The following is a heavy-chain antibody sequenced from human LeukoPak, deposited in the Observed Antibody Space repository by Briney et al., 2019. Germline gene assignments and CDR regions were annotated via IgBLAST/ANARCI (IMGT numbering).Heavy chain of an antibody. Sequence: SETLSLTCTVSGGSISNYYWIWIRQPPGKELEWIGYIHFSGSSNQNPSLKSRVTMSVDTSKNQFSLKLSSVTAADTAVYYCARHVRSGYNLLDYWGQGTLVTVSS. CDR2: IHFSGSS. CDR1: GGSISNYY. CDR3: ARHVRSGYNLLDY. D-gene: IGHD5-24*01. V-gene: IGHV4-59*08. J-gene: IGHJ4*02.